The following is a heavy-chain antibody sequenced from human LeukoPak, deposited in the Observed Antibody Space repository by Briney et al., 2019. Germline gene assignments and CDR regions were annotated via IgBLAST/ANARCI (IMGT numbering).Heavy chain of an antibody. V-gene: IGHV3-53*01. D-gene: IGHD2-21*02. CDR3: AGDREVVTAKAQMDV. Sequence: PSETLSLTCSVSGGSISSSSYYWGWIRQPPGKGLEWVSVIYSDTNTYYADSVKGRFTISRDNSKNTVFLQMNSLRAEDTAVYYCAGDREVVTAKAQMDVWGKGTTVTVSS. J-gene: IGHJ6*04. CDR1: GGSISSSSYY. CDR2: IYSDTNT.